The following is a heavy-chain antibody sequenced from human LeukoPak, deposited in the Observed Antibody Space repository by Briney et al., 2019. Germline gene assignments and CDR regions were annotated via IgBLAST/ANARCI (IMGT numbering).Heavy chain of an antibody. CDR2: IYYSGST. D-gene: IGHD2/OR15-2a*01. J-gene: IGHJ6*02. CDR1: GGSVNSGSYY. V-gene: IGHV4-61*01. CDR3: ARGGFLLKYYSMDV. Sequence: SSETLSLTCTVSGGSVNSGSYYWSWIRQPPGKGLEWIGYIYYSGSTNYNPSLKSRVTILVDTSKNQFSLKLNSVTAADTAVYYCARGGFLLKYYSMDVWGQGTTVTVSS.